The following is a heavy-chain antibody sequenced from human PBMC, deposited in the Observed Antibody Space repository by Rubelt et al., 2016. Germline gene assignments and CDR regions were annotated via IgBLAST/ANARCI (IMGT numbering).Heavy chain of an antibody. D-gene: IGHD6-19*01. CDR3: VKDRGIGYSSGFNQTPLDY. V-gene: IGHV3-30*18. CDR1: GFTFSSYG. CDR2: ISYDGSNK. Sequence: VQLVETGGGLVQPGGSLRLSCAASGFTFSSYGMHWVRQAPGKGLEWVAVISYDGSNKYYADSVKGRFTISRDNSKNTLYLQMSSLRAEDTAVYYCVKDRGIGYSSGFNQTPLDYWGQGTLVTVSS. J-gene: IGHJ4*02.